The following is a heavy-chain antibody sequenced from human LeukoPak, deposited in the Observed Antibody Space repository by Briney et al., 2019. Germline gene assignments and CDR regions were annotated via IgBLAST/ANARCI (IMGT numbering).Heavy chain of an antibody. Sequence: PGGSLGLSCAASGFTFSSYAMSWVRQAPGKGLEWVSAISGSGGSTYYADSVKGRFTISRDNSKNTLYLQMNSLRAEDTAVYYCAKDRGSSSWYYHNWFDPWGQGTLVTVSS. CDR1: GFTFSSYA. J-gene: IGHJ5*02. V-gene: IGHV3-23*01. CDR3: AKDRGSSSWYYHNWFDP. D-gene: IGHD6-13*01. CDR2: ISGSGGST.